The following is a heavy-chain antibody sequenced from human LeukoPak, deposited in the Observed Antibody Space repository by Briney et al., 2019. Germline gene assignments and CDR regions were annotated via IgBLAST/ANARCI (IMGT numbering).Heavy chain of an antibody. D-gene: IGHD1-1*01. CDR2: ISGSGGST. J-gene: IGHJ4*02. CDR1: GFTFSSYA. CDR3: AKKESDWNGRY. Sequence: GGSLRLSCAASGFTFSSYAMSWVRQAPGKGLEWVSAISGSGGSTYYADSVKGRFTISRDNSKNTLYLQMNSLGAEDTAVYYCAKKESDWNGRYWGQGTLVTVSS. V-gene: IGHV3-23*01.